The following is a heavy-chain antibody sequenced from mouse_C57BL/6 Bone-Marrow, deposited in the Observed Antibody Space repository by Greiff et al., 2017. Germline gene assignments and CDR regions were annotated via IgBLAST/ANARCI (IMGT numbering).Heavy chain of an antibody. Sequence: QVQLQQPGAELVMPGASVKLSCKASGYTFTSYWMHWVKQRPGQGLEWIGEIDPSDSYTNYNQKFKGKSTLTVNKSSSQAYMQLSRLTSEDSAVYYCARAPHYYGLDYWGQGTTLTVSS. V-gene: IGHV1-69*01. D-gene: IGHD1-2*01. J-gene: IGHJ2*01. CDR1: GYTFTSYW. CDR3: ARAPHYYGLDY. CDR2: IDPSDSYT.